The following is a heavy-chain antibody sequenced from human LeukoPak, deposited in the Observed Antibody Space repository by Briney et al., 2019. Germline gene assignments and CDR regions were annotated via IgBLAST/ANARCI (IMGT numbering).Heavy chain of an antibody. CDR3: ARAEWGGGSGRSDY. D-gene: IGHD2-15*01. CDR2: IIPICGTA. J-gene: IGHJ4*02. Sequence: SSVTVSCKASGGTFSSYALSWVRPAPGQGLDGMGGIIPICGTANYAQEFQGRVTITADESTSTAYMELSSLRSEDTAVYYCARAEWGGGSGRSDYWGQGTLVTVSS. V-gene: IGHV1-69*13. CDR1: GGTFSSYA.